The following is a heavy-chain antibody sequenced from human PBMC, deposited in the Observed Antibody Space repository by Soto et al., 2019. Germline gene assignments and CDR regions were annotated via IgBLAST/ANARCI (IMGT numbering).Heavy chain of an antibody. CDR2: IYSSGST. CDR3: ARGSSAAAGIFES. V-gene: IGHV4-4*07. Sequence: SETLSLTGTVSGGSISSDYWSWIRQPAGKGLEWIGRIYSSGSTNYNPSLKSRVTMSVDTSKNEFSLKLSSVTAADTAVYYCARGSSAAAGIFESWGQGTLVTVS. CDR1: GGSISSDY. D-gene: IGHD6-13*01. J-gene: IGHJ4*02.